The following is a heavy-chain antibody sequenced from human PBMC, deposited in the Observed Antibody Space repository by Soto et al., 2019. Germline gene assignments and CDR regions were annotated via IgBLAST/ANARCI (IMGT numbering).Heavy chain of an antibody. CDR3: ARGSCGGWTCSNMDV. Sequence: QVQLMEPGGGVVQSGSYLKLSCAASGFTFSSHAMHWVRRAPGKGLQWVAVISYDANTKYSADSVKARFSIYRDNSKNTGSLQMNSLRTEDTGVHYSARGSCGGWTCSNMDVWGLGTKVTVSS. CDR1: GFTFSSHA. CDR2: ISYDANTK. J-gene: IGHJ6*02. V-gene: IGHV3-30-3*01. D-gene: IGHD2-21*01.